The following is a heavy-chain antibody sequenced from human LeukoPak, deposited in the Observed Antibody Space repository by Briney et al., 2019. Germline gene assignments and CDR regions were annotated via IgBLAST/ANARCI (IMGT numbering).Heavy chain of an antibody. J-gene: IGHJ6*02. CDR3: ATADRSVAGTGYYYYYGMDV. CDR2: IYPGDSDT. D-gene: IGHD6-19*01. CDR1: GYSFTSYW. V-gene: IGHV5-51*01. Sequence: GESLKISCKGSGYSFTSYWIGWVRQLPGKGLEWMGIIYPGDSDTRYSPSFQDQVTISADKSISTAYLQWSSLKASDTAMYYCATADRSVAGTGYYYYYGMDVWGQGTTVTVSS.